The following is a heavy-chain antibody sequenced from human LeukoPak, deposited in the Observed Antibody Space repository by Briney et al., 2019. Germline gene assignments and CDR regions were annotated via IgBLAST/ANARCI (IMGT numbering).Heavy chain of an antibody. CDR1: GGSISSYY. J-gene: IGHJ4*02. CDR3: ARKVGAVDY. D-gene: IGHD1-26*01. CDR2: IYHSGST. Sequence: SETLSLTCSVSGGSISSYYWSWIRQPPGKGLEWIGYIYHSGSTYYKPSLKSRVTISVDRSKNQFSLKLSSVTAADTAVYYCARKVGAVDYWGQGTLVTVSS. V-gene: IGHV4-59*12.